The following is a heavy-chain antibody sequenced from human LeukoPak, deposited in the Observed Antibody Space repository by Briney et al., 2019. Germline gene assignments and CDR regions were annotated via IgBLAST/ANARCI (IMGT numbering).Heavy chain of an antibody. Sequence: SETLSLTCTVSGYSISSGFYWSWIRQPAGKGLEWIGRIYTRGSINYNPSLKSRVTMSVDTSKNRFSLNLSSVTAADTAVYYCARGKVGTDFDYWGQGTLVTVSS. V-gene: IGHV4-4*07. CDR2: IYTRGSI. J-gene: IGHJ4*02. D-gene: IGHD1-1*01. CDR3: ARGKVGTDFDY. CDR1: GYSISSGFY.